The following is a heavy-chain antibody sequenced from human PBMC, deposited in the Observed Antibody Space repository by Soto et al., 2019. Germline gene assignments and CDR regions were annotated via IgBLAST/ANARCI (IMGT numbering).Heavy chain of an antibody. CDR3: ACIFSGGYGYGFYYYGMDV. Sequence: SETLSLTCAVSGYSISSSNWWGWIRQPPGKGLEWIGYIYYSGTTYYNPSLKSRVTMSVDTSKHQFSLKLTSVTAVDTAVYYCACIFSGGYGYGFYYYGMDVWGQGTTVTVSS. CDR1: GYSISSSNW. CDR2: IYYSGTT. V-gene: IGHV4-28*01. D-gene: IGHD5-18*01. J-gene: IGHJ6*02.